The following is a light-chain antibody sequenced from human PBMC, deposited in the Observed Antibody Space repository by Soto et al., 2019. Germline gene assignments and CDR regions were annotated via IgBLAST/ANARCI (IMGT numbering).Light chain of an antibody. CDR1: QSVSSNY. J-gene: IGKJ4*01. CDR2: NAS. V-gene: IGKV3-20*01. CDR3: QQYVSTPLT. Sequence: EIVLTQSPGTLSLSPGERVTLPCRASQSVSSNYLAWHQQKPGQAPRLLIYNASSRDTGIPDRFSGSGSGTDFTLTISILVPEDFAVYYCQQYVSTPLTFGGGTKVEIK.